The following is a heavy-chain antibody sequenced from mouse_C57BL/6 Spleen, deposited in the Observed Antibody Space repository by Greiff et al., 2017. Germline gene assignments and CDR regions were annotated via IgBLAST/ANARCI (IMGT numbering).Heavy chain of an antibody. CDR2: ISDGGSYT. V-gene: IGHV5-4*03. Sequence: EVKVVESGGGLVKPGGSLKLSCAASGFTFSSYAMSWVRQTPEKRLEWVATISDGGSYTYYPDNVKGRFTISRDNAKNNLYLQMSHLKSEDTAMYYCARALPYAMDYWGQGTSVTVSS. J-gene: IGHJ4*01. CDR3: ARALPYAMDY. CDR1: GFTFSSYA.